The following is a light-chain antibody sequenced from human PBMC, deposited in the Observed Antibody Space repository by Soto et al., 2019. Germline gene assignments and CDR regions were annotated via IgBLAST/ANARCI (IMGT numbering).Light chain of an antibody. J-gene: IGLJ1*01. Sequence: QSALTQSASVSGSPGQSITISCTGTSSDVGGYNYVSWYQQHPGKAPKLMIYEVSNRPSGVSTRFSGSKSGNTASLTISGLQAEDEADYYCSSYTSSSTDVFGTGTKLTVL. CDR1: SSDVGGYNY. V-gene: IGLV2-14*01. CDR2: EVS. CDR3: SSYTSSSTDV.